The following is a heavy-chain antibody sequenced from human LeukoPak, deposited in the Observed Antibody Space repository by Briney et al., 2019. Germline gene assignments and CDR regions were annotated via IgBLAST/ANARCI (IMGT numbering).Heavy chain of an antibody. V-gene: IGHV3-30*18. D-gene: IGHD6-13*01. Sequence: PGGSLRLSCAGSGFTFSSYGMHWVRQAPGEGLEWVAVISYEGGDKYYADSVKGRFTISRDNSKNTLYLQMNSLRAEDTAVYYCAKFTAAAPWGWFDPWGQGTLVTVSS. CDR3: AKFTAAAPWGWFDP. J-gene: IGHJ5*02. CDR1: GFTFSSYG. CDR2: ISYEGGDK.